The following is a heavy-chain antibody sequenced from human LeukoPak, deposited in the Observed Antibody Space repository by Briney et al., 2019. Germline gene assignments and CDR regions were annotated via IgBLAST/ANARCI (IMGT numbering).Heavy chain of an antibody. CDR1: GFTFSSYG. CDR2: IWYDGSNK. V-gene: IGHV3-33*01. Sequence: GGSLRLSCAASGFTFSSYGMHWVRQAPGKGLEWVAVIWYDGSNKYYADSVKGRFTISRDNSKNTLYLQMNSLRAEDTAVYYCARERAVAGKRGGHDAFDIWGQGTMVTVSS. D-gene: IGHD6-19*01. J-gene: IGHJ3*02. CDR3: ARERAVAGKRGGHDAFDI.